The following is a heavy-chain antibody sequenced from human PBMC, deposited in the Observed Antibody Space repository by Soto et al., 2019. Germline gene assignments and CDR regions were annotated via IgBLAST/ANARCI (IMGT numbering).Heavy chain of an antibody. D-gene: IGHD3-22*01. Sequence: GGSLRLSCAASGFTFSSYAMHWVRQAPGKGLEWVAVISYDGSNKYYADSVKGRFTISGDNSKNTLYLQMNSLRAEDTAVYYCASYDSSGYYYPFDYWGQGTLVTVSS. J-gene: IGHJ4*02. CDR2: ISYDGSNK. V-gene: IGHV3-30-3*01. CDR3: ASYDSSGYYYPFDY. CDR1: GFTFSSYA.